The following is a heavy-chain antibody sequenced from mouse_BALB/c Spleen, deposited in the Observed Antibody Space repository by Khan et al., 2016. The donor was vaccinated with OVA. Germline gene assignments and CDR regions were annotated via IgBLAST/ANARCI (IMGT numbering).Heavy chain of an antibody. D-gene: IGHD2-14*01. CDR3: AAAYYRNYFDD. CDR2: IYPGNGYT. Sequence: EVQLQESGAELGRPGSSVKLSCKTSGFTFTSYGIKWVKQRPGQGLEWIGYIYPGNGYTVYNEKFQGKATLTSDTSSSTAYMQLTSLTSEDSAIYFGAAAYYRNYFDDWGQGTTLTVSS. V-gene: IGHV1S134*01. CDR1: GFTFTSYG. J-gene: IGHJ2*01.